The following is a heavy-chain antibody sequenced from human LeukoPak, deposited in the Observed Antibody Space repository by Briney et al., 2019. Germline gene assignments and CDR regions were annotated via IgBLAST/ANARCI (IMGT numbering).Heavy chain of an antibody. CDR1: GGSFSGYF. CDR2: ITPSGST. Sequence: SETLSLTCVVYGGSFSGYFWSWIRQPPGKGLEWIGEITPSGSTNYNPSLKSRVTISVDTSKNQFSLKLSSVTAADTAVYYCARIHHYYGSGSYYKLNDYWGQGTLVTVSS. D-gene: IGHD3-10*01. V-gene: IGHV4-34*01. J-gene: IGHJ4*02. CDR3: ARIHHYYGSGSYYKLNDY.